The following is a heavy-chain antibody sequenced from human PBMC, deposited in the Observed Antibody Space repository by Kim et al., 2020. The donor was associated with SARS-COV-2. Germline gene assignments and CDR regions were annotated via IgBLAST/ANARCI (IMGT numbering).Heavy chain of an antibody. V-gene: IGHV4-34*01. CDR3: ARGMAGVVPSPILGIGPYYEYYAMDV. CDR1: GGSFSGYH. CDR2: INHSGST. Sequence: ETLSLTCAVYGGSFSGYHWTWIRQPPGKALEWIGEINHSGSTNCNPSLKSRVTISVDTSKNEFSLKLRSVTAADTAVYYCARGMAGVVPSPILGIGPYYEYYAMDVWGQGTTVTVSS. J-gene: IGHJ6*02. D-gene: IGHD3-3*01.